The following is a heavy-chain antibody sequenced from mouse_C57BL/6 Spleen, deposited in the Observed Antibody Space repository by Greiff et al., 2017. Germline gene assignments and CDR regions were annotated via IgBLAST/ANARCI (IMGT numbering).Heavy chain of an antibody. CDR1: GFTFSDYG. CDR3: ARPAQLWYYAMDY. D-gene: IGHD1-1*02. V-gene: IGHV5-17*01. J-gene: IGHJ4*01. CDR2: ISSGSSTI. Sequence: EVKVVESGGGLVKPGGSLKLSCAASGFTFSDYGMHWVRQAPEKGLEWVAYISSGSSTIYYADTVKGRFTISRDNAKNTLFLQMTSLRSEDTAMYYWARPAQLWYYAMDYWGQGTSVTVSS.